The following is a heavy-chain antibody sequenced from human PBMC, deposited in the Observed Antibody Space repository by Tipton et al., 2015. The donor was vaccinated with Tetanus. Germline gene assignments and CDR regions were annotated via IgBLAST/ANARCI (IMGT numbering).Heavy chain of an antibody. CDR2: INGDGSST. D-gene: IGHD2-15*01. CDR3: ARDLRYSSSWHDS. Sequence: SLRLSCAASGFTFSSYWMHWVRQAPGKGLVWVSRINGDGSSTSYAESVKGRFTVSRDNSKNTVYLHMNSLRIADTAAYFCARDLRYSSSWHDSWGQGTLVTVSS. J-gene: IGHJ5*01. CDR1: GFTFSSYW. V-gene: IGHV3-74*01.